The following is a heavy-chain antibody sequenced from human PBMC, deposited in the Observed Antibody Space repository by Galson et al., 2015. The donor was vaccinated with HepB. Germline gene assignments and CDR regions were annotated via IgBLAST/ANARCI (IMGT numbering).Heavy chain of an antibody. V-gene: IGHV1-18*01. CDR2: ISAYKGNT. CDR3: ARDRVTESLIRYDSSGYYFGFDP. D-gene: IGHD3-22*01. Sequence: SVKVSCKASGYTFISYGISWVRQAPGQGLEWMGWISAYKGNTNYAHKFQDRVTMTTDTNTTTANMELRSLRYDDTAVYYCARDRVTESLIRYDSSGYYFGFDPWRQGTLVTVSS. J-gene: IGHJ5*02. CDR1: GYTFISYG.